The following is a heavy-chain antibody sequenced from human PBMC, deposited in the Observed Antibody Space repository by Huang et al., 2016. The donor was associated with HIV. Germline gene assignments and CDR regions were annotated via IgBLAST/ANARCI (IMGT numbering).Heavy chain of an antibody. CDR2: ISGNGNKT. CDR3: TVLLDY. Sequence: EVKVLESGGGLVQPGGSLRLSCVASGFTFNKYAMSWVRQAAGKGRAWVSLISGNGNKTYYADSVKGRFTISRDNSKNTVYLQMNSLRAEDAALYHCTVLLDYWGQGTPVTVSS. CDR1: GFTFNKYA. J-gene: IGHJ4*02. V-gene: IGHV3-23*01.